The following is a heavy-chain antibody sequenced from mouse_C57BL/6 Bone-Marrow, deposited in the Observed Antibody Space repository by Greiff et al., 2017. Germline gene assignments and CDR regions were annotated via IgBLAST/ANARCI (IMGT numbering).Heavy chain of an antibody. CDR1: GYTFTSYG. CDR3: ARGVEYDYDHYAMDY. V-gene: IGHV1-81*01. J-gene: IGHJ4*01. D-gene: IGHD2-4*01. Sequence: VQLQQSGAELARPGASVKLSCKASGYTFTSYGISWVKQRTGQGLEWIGEIYPRSGNTYYNEKFKGKATLTADKSSSTAYMELRSLTSEDSAVYFCARGVEYDYDHYAMDYWGQGTSVTVCS. CDR2: IYPRSGNT.